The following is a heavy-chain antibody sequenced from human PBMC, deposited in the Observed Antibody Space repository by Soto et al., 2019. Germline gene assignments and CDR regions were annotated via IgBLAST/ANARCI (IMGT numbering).Heavy chain of an antibody. D-gene: IGHD3-10*01. CDR2: TYYKSKWNN. CDR1: RDSVSSNSAG. V-gene: IGHV6-1*01. Sequence: SQTLSLTCAISRDSVSSNSAGWNWIGQSPSRGLEWLGRTYYKSKWNNDYALSVTSRITINPDTSKNQFSLHLYSVTPADTAVYYCAGITWFRGMDGWGQGTRVTVSS. J-gene: IGHJ6*02. CDR3: AGITWFRGMDG.